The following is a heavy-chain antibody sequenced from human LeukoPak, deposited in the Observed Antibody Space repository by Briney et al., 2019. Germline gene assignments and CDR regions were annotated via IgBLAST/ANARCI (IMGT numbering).Heavy chain of an antibody. J-gene: IGHJ4*02. Sequence: PGGSLRLSCAASGFTVSSNYMSWVRQAPGKGLEWVSVIYSGGSTYYADSVKGRFTISRDSSKNTLYLQMNSLRAEDTAVYYCARGAITITSPLDYWGQGTLVTASS. CDR2: IYSGGST. V-gene: IGHV3-53*01. CDR1: GFTVSSNY. D-gene: IGHD3-3*01. CDR3: ARGAITITSPLDY.